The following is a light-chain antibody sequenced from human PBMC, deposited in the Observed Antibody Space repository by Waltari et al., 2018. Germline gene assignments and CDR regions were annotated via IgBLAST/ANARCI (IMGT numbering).Light chain of an antibody. CDR3: AAWDDSLNGWV. V-gene: IGLV1-44*01. CDR2: SNN. CDR1: SSNIGGNT. Sequence: QSVLTQPPSASGTPGQRVTISCSGSSSNIGGNTVNWYQQLPGTAPKLLIYSNNQRPSGVPDRFSGSKSDTSASLAISGLQSEDEADYYCAAWDDSLNGWVFGGGTKLTVL. J-gene: IGLJ3*02.